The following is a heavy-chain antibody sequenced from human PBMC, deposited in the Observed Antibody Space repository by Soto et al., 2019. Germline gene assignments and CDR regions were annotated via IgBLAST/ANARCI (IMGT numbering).Heavy chain of an antibody. J-gene: IGHJ5*02. CDR1: GYSFTSYW. CDR3: ARHLSPIRDYDFSSGYFLLPPRLGP. D-gene: IGHD3-3*01. CDR2: IYPGDSDT. V-gene: IGHV5-51*01. Sequence: GESLKISCKGSGYSFTSYWIGWVRQMPGKGLEWMGIIYPGDSDTRYSPSFQGQVTISAVKSISTAYLQWSSLKASDTAMYYCARHLSPIRDYDFSSGYFLLPPRLGPWGQGTLVTVSS.